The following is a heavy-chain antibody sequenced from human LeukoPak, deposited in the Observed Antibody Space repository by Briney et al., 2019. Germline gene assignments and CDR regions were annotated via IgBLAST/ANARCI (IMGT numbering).Heavy chain of an antibody. V-gene: IGHV4-31*03. CDR1: GGSISSGGYY. D-gene: IGHD1-7*01. Sequence: SETLSLTCTVSGGSISSGGYYWSWIRQHPGKGLEWIGYIYYSGSTYYNPSLKSRVTISVDTSKNQFSLKLSSVTAADTAVYYCARDRGAGTSYWFDPWGQGTLVTVSS. CDR3: ARDRGAGTSYWFDP. J-gene: IGHJ5*02. CDR2: IYYSGST.